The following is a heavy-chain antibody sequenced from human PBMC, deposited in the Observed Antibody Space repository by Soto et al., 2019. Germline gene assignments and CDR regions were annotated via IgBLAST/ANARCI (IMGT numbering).Heavy chain of an antibody. CDR2: ISDDGSQK. CDR3: AKAGASGSFAYYGMDV. J-gene: IGHJ6*02. Sequence: QVQLVESGGGVVQPGQSLRLSCTASGFPFSRFGMHWVRQAPGKGLEWLSVISDDGSQKYYGDSVKGRFTISRDNSKSXLYLKMNSLNAEDTAVYWCAKAGASGSFAYYGMDVWGQGTTVTVSS. CDR1: GFPFSRFG. V-gene: IGHV3-30*18. D-gene: IGHD3-10*01.